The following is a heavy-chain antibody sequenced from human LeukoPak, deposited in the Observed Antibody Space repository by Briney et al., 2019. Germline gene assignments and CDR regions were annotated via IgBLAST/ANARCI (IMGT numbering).Heavy chain of an antibody. CDR3: AKDQSYYDSSGYYDY. Sequence: GGSLRLSCVASGFTFSTYTMNWIRQAPGKGLEWVSGSIGSGGSAFYADSVKGRFSISRDTSKNTLFLHMNNLRAGDTAVYYCAKDQSYYDSSGYYDYWGQGTLVTVSS. CDR2: SIGSGGSA. V-gene: IGHV3-23*01. D-gene: IGHD3-22*01. J-gene: IGHJ4*02. CDR1: GFTFSTYT.